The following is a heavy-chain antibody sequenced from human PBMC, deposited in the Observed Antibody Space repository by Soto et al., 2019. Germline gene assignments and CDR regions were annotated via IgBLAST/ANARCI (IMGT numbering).Heavy chain of an antibody. V-gene: IGHV4-30-4*01. CDR1: GGSISSGDYY. J-gene: IGHJ4*02. CDR2: IYYSGST. Sequence: SETLSLTCTVSGGSISSGDYYWSWIRQPPGKGLEWIGYIYYSGSTYYNPSLKSRVTISVDTSKNQFSLKLSSVTAADTAVYYCARYYDSSGYYRGGFDYWGQGTLVTVSS. CDR3: ARYYDSSGYYRGGFDY. D-gene: IGHD3-22*01.